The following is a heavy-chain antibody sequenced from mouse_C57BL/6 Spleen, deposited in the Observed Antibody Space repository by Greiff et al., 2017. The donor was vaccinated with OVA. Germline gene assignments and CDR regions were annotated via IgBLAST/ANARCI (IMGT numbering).Heavy chain of an antibody. CDR2: IDPENGDT. J-gene: IGHJ3*01. V-gene: IGHV14-4*01. CDR3: TTGVTTPY. D-gene: IGHD2-2*01. CDR1: GFNIKDDY. Sequence: VQLQQSGAELVRPGASVKLSCTASGFNIKDDYMHWVKQRPEQGLEWIGWIDPENGDTEYASKFQGKATITADTSSNTAYLQLSSLTSEDTAVYCCTTGVTTPYWGQGTLVTVSA.